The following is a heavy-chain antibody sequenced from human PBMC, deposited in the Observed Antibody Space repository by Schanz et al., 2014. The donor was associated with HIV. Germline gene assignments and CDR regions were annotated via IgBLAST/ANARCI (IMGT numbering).Heavy chain of an antibody. CDR2: IWYDGTDK. V-gene: IGHV3-33*06. J-gene: IGHJ1*01. D-gene: IGHD1-26*01. CDR1: GFTFSSHG. Sequence: QVQLVESGGGVVQPGRSLRLSCAASGFTFSSHGMHWVRQAPGKGLEWVAVIWYDGTDKYYAGSVKGRFTISRDNSQNTMYLQMNSLRAEDTALYYCAKRGPYTGRYEYFQQWGQGTLVTVSS. CDR3: AKRGPYTGRYEYFQQ.